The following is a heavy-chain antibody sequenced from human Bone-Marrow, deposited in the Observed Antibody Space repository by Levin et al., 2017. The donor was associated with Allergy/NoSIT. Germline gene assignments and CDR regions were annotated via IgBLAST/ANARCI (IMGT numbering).Heavy chain of an antibody. D-gene: IGHD4-11*01. CDR1: GFTFRDYG. V-gene: IGHV3-49*04. Sequence: GGSLRLSCAASGFTFRDYGVSWVRQAPGKGLEWVGFISSKTYGATSEYAASVQGRFTISRDDAKSIAHLQLNSLKTEDTAVYYCTREEMTSVFGPEHGMDVWAKGPRSPSP. CDR2: ISSKTYGATS. CDR3: TREEMTSVFGPEHGMDV. J-gene: IGHJ6*02.